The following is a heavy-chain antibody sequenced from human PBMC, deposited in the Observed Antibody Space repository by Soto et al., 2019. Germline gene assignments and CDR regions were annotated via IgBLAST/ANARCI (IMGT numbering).Heavy chain of an antibody. CDR3: ARGGYHGSGSYYPYNYFDP. CDR2: INHSGST. D-gene: IGHD3-10*01. J-gene: IGHJ5*02. CDR1: GGSFSGYY. V-gene: IGHV4-34*01. Sequence: SETLSLTCAVYGGSFSGYYWTWIRQPPGTGLEWIGEINHSGSTNYNPSLKSRVTISVDTSKNQFSLRLTSVTAADTAVYHCARGGYHGSGSYYPYNYFDPWGQGTLVTVS.